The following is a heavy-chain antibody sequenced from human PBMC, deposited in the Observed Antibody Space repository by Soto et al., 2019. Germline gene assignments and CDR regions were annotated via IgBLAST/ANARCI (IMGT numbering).Heavy chain of an antibody. V-gene: IGHV3-64*01. CDR1: GFTFSNYE. D-gene: IGHD2-15*01. Sequence: SLRLSCAASGFTFSNYEMHWVRQAPGKGLEYVSGISNNGAHTDYAKSVKGRFTISRDNAKNSLYLQMNSLRAEDTALYHCARLGYCSGGSCYPSKYYFDYWGQGTLVTVSS. CDR2: ISNNGAHT. J-gene: IGHJ4*02. CDR3: ARLGYCSGGSCYPSKYYFDY.